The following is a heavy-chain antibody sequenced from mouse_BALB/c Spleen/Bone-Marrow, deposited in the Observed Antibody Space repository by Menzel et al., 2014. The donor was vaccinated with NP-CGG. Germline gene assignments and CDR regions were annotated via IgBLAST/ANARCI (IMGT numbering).Heavy chain of an antibody. CDR3: AKPEDGYAMDY. D-gene: IGHD2-3*01. J-gene: IGHJ4*01. V-gene: IGHV2-3*01. Sequence: VQGVESGPGLVAPSQSLSITCTVSGFSLTSNGVRWIRQPPGKGLEWLGVIWGDGSTKYHSALISRLSFTKDNSKSRVFLKLNSLHTDDTATYYCAKPEDGYAMDYWGQGTSVTVSS. CDR2: IWGDGST. CDR1: GFSLTSNG.